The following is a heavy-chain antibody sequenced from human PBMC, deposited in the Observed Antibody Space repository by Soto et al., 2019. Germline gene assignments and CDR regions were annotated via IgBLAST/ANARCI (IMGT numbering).Heavy chain of an antibody. Sequence: DLEESGGGFVQPGGSLRLSCAASGFTFDSYWMYWVRQAPGKGLVWVSRVNSDGSITTYADSVKGRFTISRDNAKNTLSLQMNSLRVEDTAVYYCATSKGAVVISPYYFDSWGQGTLVTVSS. J-gene: IGHJ4*02. CDR3: ATSKGAVVISPYYFDS. D-gene: IGHD2-21*01. V-gene: IGHV3-74*01. CDR2: VNSDGSIT. CDR1: GFTFDSYW.